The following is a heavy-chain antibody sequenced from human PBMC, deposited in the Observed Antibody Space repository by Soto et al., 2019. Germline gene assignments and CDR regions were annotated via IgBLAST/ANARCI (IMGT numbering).Heavy chain of an antibody. V-gene: IGHV4-39*01. CDR3: ASPRRITMVRGASFDY. CDR2: IYYSGST. CDR1: GGSISSSSYY. Sequence: SETLSLTCTVSGGSISSSSYYWGWIRQPPGKGLEWIGSIYYSGSTYYNPSLKSRVNISVDTSKNQFSLKLSSVTAADTVVYYCASPRRITMVRGASFDYWGQGTLVTVSS. J-gene: IGHJ4*02. D-gene: IGHD3-10*01.